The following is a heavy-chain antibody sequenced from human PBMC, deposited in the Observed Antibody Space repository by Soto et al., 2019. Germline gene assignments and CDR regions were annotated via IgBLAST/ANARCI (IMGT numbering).Heavy chain of an antibody. V-gene: IGHV3-21*01. CDR3: ARDREGAVTNDYYYGMYV. J-gene: IGHJ6*02. D-gene: IGHD4-4*01. CDR1: GFTFSSYS. Sequence: EVQLVESGGGLVKPGGSLRLSCAASGFTFSSYSMNWVRQAPGKGLEWVSSISSSSSYIYYADSVKGRFTIYSNNAKNSLYLQMNSLRAEDTAVYYCARDREGAVTNDYYYGMYVWGQGTTVTVAS. CDR2: ISSSSSYI.